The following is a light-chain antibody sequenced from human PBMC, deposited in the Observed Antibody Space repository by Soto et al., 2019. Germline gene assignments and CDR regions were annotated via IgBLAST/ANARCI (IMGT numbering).Light chain of an antibody. CDR1: SSDVGGYNY. Sequence: QSALTQPASVSGSPGHSITISCTGTSSDVGGYNYVSWYQHHPGKAPKLRIYDVSNRPSGVSNRFSGSKSGNTAALTISGLQPEDEADYYCSSYTTSNTRQIVFGTGTKVTVL. CDR3: SSYTTSNTRQIV. V-gene: IGLV2-14*03. J-gene: IGLJ1*01. CDR2: DVS.